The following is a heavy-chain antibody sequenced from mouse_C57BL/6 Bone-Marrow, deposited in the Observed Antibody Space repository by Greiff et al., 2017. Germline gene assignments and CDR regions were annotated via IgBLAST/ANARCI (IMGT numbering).Heavy chain of an antibody. CDR2: IWSGGST. CDR3: AKNGSPGYFDV. V-gene: IGHV2-4*01. D-gene: IGHD1-1*01. CDR1: GFSLTSYG. J-gene: IGHJ1*03. Sequence: VKLVESGPGLVQPSQSLSIPCTVSGFSLTSYGVHWVRQPPGKGLEWLGVIWSGGSTDYNAAFISRLSISKDNSKSQVFFKMNSLQADDTAIYYCAKNGSPGYFDVWGTGTTVTVSS.